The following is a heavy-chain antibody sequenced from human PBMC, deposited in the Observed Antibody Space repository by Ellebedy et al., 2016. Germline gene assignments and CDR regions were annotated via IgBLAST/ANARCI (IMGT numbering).Heavy chain of an antibody. D-gene: IGHD5-18*01. Sequence: SETLSLTCAVYGGSFSGYYWSWIRQPPGKGLEWIGEINHSGSTNYNPSLKSRVTISVDTSKNNFSLKLNSVTAADTAVYYCVRHGWTAVGGPNDAFDIWGQGILVIVSS. CDR3: VRHGWTAVGGPNDAFDI. CDR2: INHSGST. J-gene: IGHJ3*02. CDR1: GGSFSGYY. V-gene: IGHV4-34*01.